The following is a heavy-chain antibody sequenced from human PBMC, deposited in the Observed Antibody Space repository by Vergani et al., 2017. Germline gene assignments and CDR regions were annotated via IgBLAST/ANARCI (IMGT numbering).Heavy chain of an antibody. V-gene: IGHV1-46*03. CDR3: ARDKAGREDYYGMDV. J-gene: IGHJ6*02. Sequence: QVQLVQSGAEVKKPGASVKVSCKASGYTFTSYYMHWVRQAPGQGLEWMGIINPSGGSTSYAQKFQGRVTMTRDTSTSTVYMELSSPRSEDTAVYYCARDKAGREDYYGMDVWGQGTTVTVSS. CDR2: INPSGGST. D-gene: IGHD6-19*01. CDR1: GYTFTSYY.